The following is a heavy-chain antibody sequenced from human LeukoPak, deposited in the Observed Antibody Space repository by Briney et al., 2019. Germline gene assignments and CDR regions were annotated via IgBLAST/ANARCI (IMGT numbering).Heavy chain of an antibody. CDR1: GYTFTGYY. CDR3: ARMGGAVVAFDDAFDI. CDR2: INPNSGGT. Sequence: ASVKVSCKASGYTFTGYYMHWVRQAPGQGLEWMGLINPNSGGTNYAQKFQGRVTMTRDTSISTAYMELSRLRSDDTAVYYCARMGGAVVAFDDAFDIWGQGTMVTVSS. J-gene: IGHJ3*02. D-gene: IGHD2-15*01. V-gene: IGHV1-2*06.